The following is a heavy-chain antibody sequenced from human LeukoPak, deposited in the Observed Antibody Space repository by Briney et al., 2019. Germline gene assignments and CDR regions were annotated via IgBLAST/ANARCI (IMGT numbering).Heavy chain of an antibody. Sequence: GASVKVSCKASGYTFASYAMNWVRQAPGQGLEWMGWINTNTGNPTYAQGFTGRFVFSLDTSVSTAYLQISSLKAEDTAVYYCATRYCTNGVCYSRTDYYYMDVWGKGTTVTVSS. CDR2: INTNTGNP. CDR3: ATRYCTNGVCYSRTDYYYMDV. D-gene: IGHD2-8*01. J-gene: IGHJ6*03. V-gene: IGHV7-4-1*02. CDR1: GYTFASYA.